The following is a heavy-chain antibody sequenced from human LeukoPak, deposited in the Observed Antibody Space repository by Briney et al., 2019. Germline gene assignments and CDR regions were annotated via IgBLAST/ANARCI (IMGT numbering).Heavy chain of an antibody. D-gene: IGHD3/OR15-3a*01. Sequence: GGSLRLSCAASGFTFNTHWTSWVRQAPGKGLEWVAHMNEDGSDKYYVDSVKGRFTISRDDAKNSLSLQMSSLRAEDTAVYYCASWTKGAAYWGQGTLVTVSS. CDR1: GFTFNTHW. J-gene: IGHJ4*02. V-gene: IGHV3-7*01. CDR2: MNEDGSDK. CDR3: ASWTKGAAY.